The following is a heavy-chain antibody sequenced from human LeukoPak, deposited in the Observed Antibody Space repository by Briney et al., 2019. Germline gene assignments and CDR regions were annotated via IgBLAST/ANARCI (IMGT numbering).Heavy chain of an antibody. CDR1: GYTFTGYY. CDR3: ARYYYDSSGYPNFDY. J-gene: IGHJ4*02. CDR2: INPNSGGT. D-gene: IGHD3-22*01. V-gene: IGHV1-2*02. Sequence: ASVKVSCKASGYTFTGYYMHWVRQAPGQGLEWMGWINPNSGGTNYAQKFQGRVTMTRDTSISTAYMELSRLRSDDTAVYYCARYYYDSSGYPNFDYWGQGTLVTVSS.